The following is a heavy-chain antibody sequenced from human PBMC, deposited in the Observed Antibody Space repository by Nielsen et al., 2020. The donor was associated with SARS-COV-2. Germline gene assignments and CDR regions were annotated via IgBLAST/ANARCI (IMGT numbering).Heavy chain of an antibody. D-gene: IGHD2-8*01. J-gene: IGHJ4*02. V-gene: IGHV3-23*01. CDR3: AKDGDIVLMVYAIPGYFDY. CDR2: ISGSGGST. CDR1: GFTFSDYY. Sequence: GESLKISCAASGFTFSDYYMSWIRQAPGKGLEWVSAISGSGGSTYYADSVKGRFTISRDNSKNTLYLQMNSLRAEDTAVYYCAKDGDIVLMVYAIPGYFDYWGQGTLVTVSS.